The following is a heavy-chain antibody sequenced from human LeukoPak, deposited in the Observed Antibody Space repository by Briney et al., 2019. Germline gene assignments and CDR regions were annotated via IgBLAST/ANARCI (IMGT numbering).Heavy chain of an antibody. J-gene: IGHJ6*01. V-gene: IGHV3-72*01. Sequence: GGSLRLSCAASGFKFSDHYIDWVRQAPGKGLEWVGRSRNKASSYTTEYAASMEGRFTISRDVSESSLYLQMNSLRTEDTAVXYXGRXAINANNGMDVWGQGTTVTVSX. D-gene: IGHD1/OR15-1a*01. CDR1: GFKFSDHY. CDR3: GRXAINANNGMDV. CDR2: SRNKASSYTT.